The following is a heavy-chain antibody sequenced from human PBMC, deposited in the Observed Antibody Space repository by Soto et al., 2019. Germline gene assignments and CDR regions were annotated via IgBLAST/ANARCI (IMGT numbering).Heavy chain of an antibody. CDR1: GFSFSSHV. Sequence: PGGSLRLSCAASGFSFSSHVMSWVRQAPGKGLEWVSSISGSGGGTYYADSVKGRFIISRDNSKNTLDLQMNSLRVEDTAVYYCAKTEQWLIAYFDYWGQGTLVTVSS. V-gene: IGHV3-23*01. J-gene: IGHJ4*02. D-gene: IGHD6-19*01. CDR3: AKTEQWLIAYFDY. CDR2: ISGSGGGT.